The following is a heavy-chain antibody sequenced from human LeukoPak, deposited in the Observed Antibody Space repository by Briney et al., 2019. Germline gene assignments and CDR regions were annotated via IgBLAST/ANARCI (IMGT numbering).Heavy chain of an antibody. CDR2: INHSGGT. D-gene: IGHD3-10*01. V-gene: IGHV4-34*01. CDR3: ASPPSDGSGTNWFDP. CDR1: GGSFSGYY. J-gene: IGHJ5*02. Sequence: SETLSLTCAVYGGSFSGYYWSWIRQPPGKGLEWIGEINHSGGTNYNPSLKSRVTISVDTSKNQFSLKLSSVTAADTAVYYCASPPSDGSGTNWFDPWGQGTLVTVSS.